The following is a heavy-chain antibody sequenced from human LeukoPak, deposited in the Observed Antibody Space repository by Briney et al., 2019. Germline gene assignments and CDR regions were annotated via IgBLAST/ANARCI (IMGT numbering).Heavy chain of an antibody. J-gene: IGHJ4*02. CDR2: IGAGGDST. Sequence: GGSLRLSCAASGFTFSTYAMTWARQAPGKGLEWVSFIGAGGDSTYYAGSVKGRFTISRDNSENTLYLQMNSLRAEDTAVYYCAKGGWGDYWGQGTLVTVSS. CDR3: AKGGWGDY. V-gene: IGHV3-23*01. CDR1: GFTFSTYA. D-gene: IGHD3-16*01.